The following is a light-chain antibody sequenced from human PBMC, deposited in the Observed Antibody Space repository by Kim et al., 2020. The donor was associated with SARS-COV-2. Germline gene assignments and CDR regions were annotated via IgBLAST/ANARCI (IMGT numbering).Light chain of an antibody. V-gene: IGKV3-15*01. J-gene: IGKJ1*01. CDR1: RGVGVN. CDR3: QQYDTYFTWT. CDR2: GAS. Sequence: SPGERATPACRASRGVGVNLAWYQHRPGQAPRLLIYGASTRATGVPARFSGSGSGTEFALTISSLQSEDFAFYYCQQYDTYFTWTFGQGTKVDIK.